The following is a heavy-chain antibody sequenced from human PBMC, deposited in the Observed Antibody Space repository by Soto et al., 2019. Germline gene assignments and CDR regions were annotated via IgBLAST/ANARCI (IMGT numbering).Heavy chain of an antibody. Sequence: QITLKESGPTLVKPTQTLTLTCTFSGFSLSTSGVGVGWIRPPPGTALEWLALIYWDDAKRYSPSLNSTLTITKDTSKNHGVLTMTNLDPVDIATYYCAPRPRRFSLCHMDVWGQGTTGTVSS. V-gene: IGHV2-5*02. J-gene: IGHJ6*02. CDR3: APRPRRFSLCHMDV. CDR1: GFSLSTSGVG. D-gene: IGHD3-10*01. CDR2: IYWDDAK.